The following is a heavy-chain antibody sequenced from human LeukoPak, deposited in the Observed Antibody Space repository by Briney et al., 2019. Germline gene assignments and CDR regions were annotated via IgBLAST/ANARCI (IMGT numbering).Heavy chain of an antibody. J-gene: IGHJ4*02. D-gene: IGHD5-24*01. CDR2: INHSGST. Sequence: SETLSLTCAVYGGSFSGYYWSWIRQPPGKGLEWIGEINHSGSTNYNPSLKSRVTISVDTSKNQFSLKLSSVTAADTAVYYCARTGRDGYNFRKFDYWGQGTLVTVSS. V-gene: IGHV4-34*01. CDR1: GGSFSGYY. CDR3: ARTGRDGYNFRKFDY.